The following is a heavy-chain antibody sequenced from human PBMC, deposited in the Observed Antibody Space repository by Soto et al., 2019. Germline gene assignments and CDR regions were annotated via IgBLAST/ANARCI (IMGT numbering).Heavy chain of an antibody. D-gene: IGHD5-18*01. V-gene: IGHV4-34*01. CDR3: ARVGVDTAMVAFDP. J-gene: IGHJ5*02. CDR1: GGSFSGYY. CDR2: INHSGST. Sequence: SETLSLTCAVYGGSFSGYYWSWIRQPPGKGLEWIGEINHSGSTNYNPSLKSRVTISVDTSKNQFSLKLSSVTAADTAVYYCARVGVDTAMVAFDPWGQGTLVT.